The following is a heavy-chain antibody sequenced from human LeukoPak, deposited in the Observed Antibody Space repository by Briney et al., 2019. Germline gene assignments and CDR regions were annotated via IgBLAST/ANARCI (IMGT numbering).Heavy chain of an antibody. CDR2: IYYSGST. CDR1: GGSISSYY. Sequence: SETLSLTCTVSGGSISSYYWSWIRQPPGKGLEWIGYIYYSGSTYYNPSLKSRVTISVDTSKNQFSLKLSSVTAADTAVYYCARDREPPAWFDPWGQGTLVTVSS. D-gene: IGHD1-14*01. CDR3: ARDREPPAWFDP. V-gene: IGHV4-59*12. J-gene: IGHJ5*02.